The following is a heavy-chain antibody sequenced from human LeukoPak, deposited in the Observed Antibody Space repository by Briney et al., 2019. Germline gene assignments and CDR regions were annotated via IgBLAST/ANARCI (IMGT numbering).Heavy chain of an antibody. V-gene: IGHV4-59*01. CDR1: GGSFSSYY. CDR2: IYYSGRT. CDR3: ARGQKYRNGYTVTELGSGYFAY. D-gene: IGHD5-18*01. J-gene: IGHJ4*02. Sequence: SETLSLTCAVYGGSFSSYYWNWIRQTPGKGLEWIGYIYYSGRTNYNPSLKSRFTISVDTSKNQLSLTLSSVTTADTAVYYCARGQKYRNGYTVTELGSGYFAYWGQGTLVTVSS.